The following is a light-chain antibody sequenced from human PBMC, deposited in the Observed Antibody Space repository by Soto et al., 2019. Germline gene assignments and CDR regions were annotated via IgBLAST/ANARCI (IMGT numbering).Light chain of an antibody. CDR3: SSYTSSSTLEVV. Sequence: QSALTQPASVSGSPGQSITISCTGTSSDVGGYNYVSWYQQHPGKAPKLMIYDVSNRPSGVSNRFSGSKSGNTASLTISGLQAEDEADYCCSSYTSSSTLEVVFGGGTQLTVL. CDR2: DVS. CDR1: SSDVGGYNY. J-gene: IGLJ2*01. V-gene: IGLV2-14*01.